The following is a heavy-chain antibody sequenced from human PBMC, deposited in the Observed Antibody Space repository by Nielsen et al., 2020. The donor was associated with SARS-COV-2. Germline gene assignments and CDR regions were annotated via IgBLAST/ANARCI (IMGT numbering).Heavy chain of an antibody. Sequence: ASVQVSCKASGYTFTGYAMHWVRQAPGQRLEWMGWINAGNGNTKYSQKFQGRVTITRDTSASTAYMELSSLRSEDTAVYYCASLSYGSGSMAFDIWGQGTMVTVSS. CDR1: GYTFTGYA. CDR3: ASLSYGSGSMAFDI. V-gene: IGHV1-3*01. J-gene: IGHJ3*02. CDR2: INAGNGNT. D-gene: IGHD3-10*01.